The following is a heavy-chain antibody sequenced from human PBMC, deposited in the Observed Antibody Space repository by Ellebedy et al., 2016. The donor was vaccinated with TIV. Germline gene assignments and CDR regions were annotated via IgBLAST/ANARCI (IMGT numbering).Heavy chain of an antibody. Sequence: GESLKISXSASGFIFNTYAMYWVRQAPGKGLEYVSAITSDGGGTYYPDSVRGRFTISRDNTKNTLYLQMNSLRAEDTGVYYCARRSSGYCVGVKCTTDFDYWGQGTLVTVSS. J-gene: IGHJ4*02. V-gene: IGHV3-64*04. D-gene: IGHD2-2*03. CDR1: GFIFNTYA. CDR2: ITSDGGGT. CDR3: ARRSSGYCVGVKCTTDFDY.